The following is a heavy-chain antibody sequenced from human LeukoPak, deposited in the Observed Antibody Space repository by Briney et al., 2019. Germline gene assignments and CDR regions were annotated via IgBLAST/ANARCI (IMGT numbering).Heavy chain of an antibody. CDR2: ISGSGGST. J-gene: IGHJ4*02. D-gene: IGHD6-13*01. CDR3: TTVGLRVYQADY. Sequence: GGSLRLSCAASGFTFSSYAMSWVRQAPGKGLEWVSAISGSGGSTYYADSVKGRFTISRDNSKNTLYLQMNSLRAEDTAVYYCTTVGLRVYQADYWGQGTLVTVSS. CDR1: GFTFSSYA. V-gene: IGHV3-23*01.